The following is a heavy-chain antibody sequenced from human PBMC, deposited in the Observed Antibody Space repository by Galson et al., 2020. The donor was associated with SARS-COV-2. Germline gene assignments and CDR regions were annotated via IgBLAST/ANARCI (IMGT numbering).Heavy chain of an antibody. CDR2: INSDGSST. Sequence: GGSLRLSCAASGFTFSSYWMHWVRQAPGKGLVWVSRINSDGSSTSYADSVKGRFTISRDNAKNTLYLQMNSLRAEDTAVYYCARVSIAAAGQDYWGQGTLVTVSS. V-gene: IGHV3-74*01. CDR3: ARVSIAAAGQDY. D-gene: IGHD6-25*01. J-gene: IGHJ4*02. CDR1: GFTFSSYW.